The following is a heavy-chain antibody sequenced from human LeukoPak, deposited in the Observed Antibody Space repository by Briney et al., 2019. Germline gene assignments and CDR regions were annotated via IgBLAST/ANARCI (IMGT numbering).Heavy chain of an antibody. V-gene: IGHV3-30*02. J-gene: IGHJ6*02. D-gene: IGHD3-9*01. CDR3: ANGRSYYDILTGHTFDYYGMDV. CDR1: GFTFSSYG. CDR2: IRYDGSNK. Sequence: GGSLRLSCAASGFTFSSYGMHWARQAPGKGLEWVAFIRYDGSNKYYADSVKGRFTISRDNSKNTLYLQMNSLRAEDTAVHYCANGRSYYDILTGHTFDYYGMDVWGQGTTVTVSS.